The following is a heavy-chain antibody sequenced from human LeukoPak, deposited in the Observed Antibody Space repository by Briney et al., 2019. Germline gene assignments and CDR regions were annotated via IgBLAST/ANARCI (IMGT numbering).Heavy chain of an antibody. Sequence: ASVKVSCKASGYTFTGYYMHWVRQAPGQGLEWMGWINPNSGGTNYAQKFQGRVTMTRDTSISTAYMELSRLRSEDTAVYYCAREPWSIAYCSSITCGLNSWGQGTLVTVSS. CDR2: INPNSGGT. CDR1: GYTFTGYY. CDR3: AREPWSIAYCSSITCGLNS. J-gene: IGHJ4*02. D-gene: IGHD2-2*01. V-gene: IGHV1-2*02.